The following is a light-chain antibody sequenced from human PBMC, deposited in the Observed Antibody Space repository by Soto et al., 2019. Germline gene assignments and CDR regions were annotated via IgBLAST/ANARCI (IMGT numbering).Light chain of an antibody. CDR2: DAS. Sequence: EIVLTQSPATLSLSPGERATLSCRASKSVSSYLAWYQQKPGQAPRLVIYDASYRATGIPARFSGSGSGTDFTLTISSLEPEDFAVYYCQQRSNWPFITFGQGTRLEMK. J-gene: IGKJ5*01. CDR3: QQRSNWPFIT. V-gene: IGKV3-11*01. CDR1: KSVSSY.